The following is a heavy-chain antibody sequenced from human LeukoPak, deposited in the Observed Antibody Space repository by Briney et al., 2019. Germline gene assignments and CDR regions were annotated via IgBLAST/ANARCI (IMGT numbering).Heavy chain of an antibody. CDR1: GGSISSYY. D-gene: IGHD6-19*01. V-gene: IGHV4-59*01. Sequence: SETLSLTCTVSGGSISSYYWSWIRQPPGKGLEWIGYIYYSGSTNYNPSLKSRVTISVDTSKNQFSLKLSSVTAADTAVYYCARGEAVAGTIFWSIGGAFDIWGQGTMVTVSS. J-gene: IGHJ3*02. CDR3: ARGEAVAGTIFWSIGGAFDI. CDR2: IYYSGST.